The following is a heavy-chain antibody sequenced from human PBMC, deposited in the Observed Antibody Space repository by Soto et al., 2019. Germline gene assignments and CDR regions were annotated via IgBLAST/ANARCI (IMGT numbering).Heavy chain of an antibody. Sequence: PGGSLRLSCAASGFNFSSFVMHWVRQSPGKGLEWVALMSYDGSSKYYQDSLKGRFTISRDKSKNTLYLQMSSLRVEDTAVYYCAKDRGWSSADLEYWGQGTLVTVSS. J-gene: IGHJ4*02. CDR1: GFNFSSFV. CDR3: AKDRGWSSADLEY. CDR2: MSYDGSSK. V-gene: IGHV3-30*18. D-gene: IGHD6-19*01.